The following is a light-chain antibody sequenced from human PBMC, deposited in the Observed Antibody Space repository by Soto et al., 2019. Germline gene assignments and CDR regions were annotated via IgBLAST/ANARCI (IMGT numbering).Light chain of an antibody. Sequence: EIVLTQSPATLSLSPGERATLSCRASQSVRSYLAWYQQKPGQAPRLLIYDASNRAPGIPARFTGSGSGTDFAITISSLGPEDVAVYYCQQRSDWPSTFGGGTKVQIK. V-gene: IGKV3-11*01. CDR3: QQRSDWPST. CDR2: DAS. CDR1: QSVRSY. J-gene: IGKJ4*01.